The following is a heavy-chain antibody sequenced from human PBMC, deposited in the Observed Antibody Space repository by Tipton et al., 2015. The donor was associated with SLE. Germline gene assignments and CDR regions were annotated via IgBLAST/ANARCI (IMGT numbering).Heavy chain of an antibody. Sequence: TLSLTCTVSGGSISSGGYYWGWIRLPPGKGLGWIGSIYYSGSTYYNPSLKSRVTISVDTSKNQFSLKLSSVTAADTAVYYCARIITMVRGVYPYYFDYWGQGTLVTVSS. CDR3: ARIITMVRGVYPYYFDY. CDR1: GGSISSGGYY. D-gene: IGHD3-10*01. V-gene: IGHV4-39*07. CDR2: IYYSGST. J-gene: IGHJ4*02.